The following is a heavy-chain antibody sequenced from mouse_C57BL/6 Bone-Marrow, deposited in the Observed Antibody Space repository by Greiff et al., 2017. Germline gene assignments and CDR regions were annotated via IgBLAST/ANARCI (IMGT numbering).Heavy chain of an antibody. Sequence: VQVVESGAELARPGASVKMSCKASGYTFTSYTMHWVKQRPGQGLEWIGYINPSSGYTKYNQKFKDKATLTADKSSSTAYMQLSSLTSEDSAVYYCARNYGSSYYFDYWGQGTTLTVSS. CDR2: INPSSGYT. CDR3: ARNYGSSYYFDY. J-gene: IGHJ2*01. D-gene: IGHD1-1*01. V-gene: IGHV1-4*01. CDR1: GYTFTSYT.